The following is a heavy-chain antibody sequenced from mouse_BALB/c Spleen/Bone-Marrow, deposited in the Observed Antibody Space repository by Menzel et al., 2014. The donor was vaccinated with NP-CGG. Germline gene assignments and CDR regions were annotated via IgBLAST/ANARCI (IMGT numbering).Heavy chain of an antibody. Sequence: EVNVVESGGGLVQPGGSLKLSCAASGFTFSSYGMSWVRQTPDKRLELVASINSNGGSTYYPDSVKGRFTISRDNTKNALSLQMSSLKSEDTAMYYCARVNYGNYVDYFDYWGQGTTLTVSS. J-gene: IGHJ2*01. D-gene: IGHD2-1*01. CDR3: ARVNYGNYVDYFDY. CDR1: GFTFSSYG. CDR2: INSNGGST. V-gene: IGHV5-6-3*01.